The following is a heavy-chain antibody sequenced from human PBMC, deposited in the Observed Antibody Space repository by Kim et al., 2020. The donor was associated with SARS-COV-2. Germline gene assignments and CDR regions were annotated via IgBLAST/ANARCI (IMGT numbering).Heavy chain of an antibody. CDR2: ISYDGSNK. D-gene: IGHD1-26*01. V-gene: IGHV3-30-3*01. J-gene: IGHJ4*02. CDR1: GFTFSSYA. CDR3: ARDQRGSYYAPDY. Sequence: GGSLRLSCAASGFTFSSYAMHWVRQAPGKGLEWVAVISYDGSNKYYADSVKGRFTISRDNSKNTLYLQMNSLRAEDTAVYYCARDQRGSYYAPDYWGQGTLVTVSS.